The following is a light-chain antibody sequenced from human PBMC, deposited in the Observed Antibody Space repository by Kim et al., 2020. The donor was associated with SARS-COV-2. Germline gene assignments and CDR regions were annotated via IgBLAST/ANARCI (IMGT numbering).Light chain of an antibody. CDR2: STT. Sequence: GWTVTLTCSASTGAVTCGYWPNWFQQKPGQVPRALIYSTTKKHSWTPARFSGALLGGKAALTLSGVQPEDEADYYCLLYYGGDWVFGGGTQLTVL. V-gene: IGLV7-43*01. CDR3: LLYYGGDWV. CDR1: TGAVTCGYW. J-gene: IGLJ3*02.